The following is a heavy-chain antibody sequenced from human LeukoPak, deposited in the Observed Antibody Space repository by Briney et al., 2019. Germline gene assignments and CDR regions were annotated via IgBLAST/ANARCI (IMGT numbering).Heavy chain of an antibody. CDR1: GFSLSTSGVG. J-gene: IGHJ5*02. Sequence: SGPTLVNPTQTLTLTCTFSGFSLSTSGVGVGWIRQPPGKALEWLALIYWDDDKRYSPSLKSRLTITKDTSKNQVVLTMTNMDTVDTATYYCAHSISIFGVVIIVNWFDPWGQGTLVTVSS. V-gene: IGHV2-5*02. CDR3: AHSISIFGVVIIVNWFDP. D-gene: IGHD3-3*01. CDR2: IYWDDDK.